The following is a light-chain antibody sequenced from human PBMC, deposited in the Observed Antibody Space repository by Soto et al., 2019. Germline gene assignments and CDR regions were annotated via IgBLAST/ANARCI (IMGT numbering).Light chain of an antibody. J-gene: IGLJ1*01. CDR1: RSSIGSNT. Sequence: QSVLTQPPSASGTPGQRVTISCSGSRSSIGSNTVNWYQHLPGSAPKLLIYSNNHRPSGVPDRFSASKAGASASLAISGLQSEEEGDYYCAAWDASLGGVYVFGSGTKVTVL. CDR3: AAWDASLGGVYV. CDR2: SNN. V-gene: IGLV1-44*01.